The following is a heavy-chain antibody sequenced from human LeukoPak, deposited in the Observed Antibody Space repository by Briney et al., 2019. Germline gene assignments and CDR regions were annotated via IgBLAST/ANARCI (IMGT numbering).Heavy chain of an antibody. CDR2: IIPIFGTA. J-gene: IGHJ6*03. CDR3: AKAGPYDSSGLGMDV. V-gene: IGHV1-69*01. D-gene: IGHD3-22*01. Sequence: GSSVKVSCKASGGTFSSYAISWVRQAPGQGLEWMGGIIPIFGTANYAQKFQGRVTITADESTSTAYMELSSLRAEDTAVYYCAKAGPYDSSGLGMDVWGKGTTVTVSS. CDR1: GGTFSSYA.